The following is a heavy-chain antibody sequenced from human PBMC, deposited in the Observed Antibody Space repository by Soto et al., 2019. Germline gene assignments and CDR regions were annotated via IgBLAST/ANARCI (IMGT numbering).Heavy chain of an antibody. CDR2: IYHSGST. J-gene: IGHJ5*02. Sequence: ASETLSLTCAVSGGSISSSNWWSWVRQPPGKGLEWIGEIYHSGSTNYNPSLKSRVTISVDKSKNQFSLKLSSVTAADTAVYYCARAGVVVVPAAPGGWFDPWGQGTLVTVSS. CDR1: GGSISSSNW. D-gene: IGHD2-2*01. CDR3: ARAGVVVVPAAPGGWFDP. V-gene: IGHV4-4*02.